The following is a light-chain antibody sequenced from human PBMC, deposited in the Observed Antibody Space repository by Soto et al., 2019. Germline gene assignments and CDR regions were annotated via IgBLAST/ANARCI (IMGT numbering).Light chain of an antibody. J-gene: IGKJ1*01. CDR2: ATS. CDR3: QQSYSTPPT. V-gene: IGKV1-39*01. CDR1: QDISNY. Sequence: DIQMTQSPSAMSASVGDRVTITCRASQDISNYLAWYQQKPGKAPKFLLYATSTFQSGVPSRFSGSGSGTDFTLTISSLQPEDFATYYCQQSYSTPPTFGLGTKVDIK.